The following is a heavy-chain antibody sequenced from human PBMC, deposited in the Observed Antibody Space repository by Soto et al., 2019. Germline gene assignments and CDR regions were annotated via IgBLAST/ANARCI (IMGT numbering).Heavy chain of an antibody. CDR2: IKYDGSEK. J-gene: IGHJ4*02. Sequence: EVQLVESGGGLVQPGGSLRLSCAAPGFTFSSYWMSWVRQAPGRGLEWMANIKYDGSEKYYVDSVKGRLTISRDNAKNSLYLQMNSLRAEDTAVYYCASSPHKDSRPDYWGQGTLVTVSS. CDR1: GFTFSSYW. V-gene: IGHV3-7*03. D-gene: IGHD3-22*01. CDR3: ASSPHKDSRPDY.